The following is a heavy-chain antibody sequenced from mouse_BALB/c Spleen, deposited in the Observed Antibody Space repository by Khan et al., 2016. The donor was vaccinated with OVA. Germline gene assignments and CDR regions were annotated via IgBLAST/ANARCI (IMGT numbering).Heavy chain of an antibody. CDR2: IWSGGST. J-gene: IGHJ4*01. Sequence: VQLQESGPGLVQPSQSLSITCTVSGFSLTNYGVNWVRQSPGKGLEWLGVIWSGGSTDSNAAFISRLSINKDNSKSQVFFRMNSLQANDTAIYYCVRTYFSYGSYGDYYAMDYWGQGTSVTVSS. D-gene: IGHD2-1*01. CDR3: VRTYFSYGSYGDYYAMDY. CDR1: GFSLTNYG. V-gene: IGHV2-2*02.